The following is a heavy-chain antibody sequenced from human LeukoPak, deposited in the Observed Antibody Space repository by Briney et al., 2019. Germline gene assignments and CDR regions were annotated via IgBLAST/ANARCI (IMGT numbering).Heavy chain of an antibody. CDR2: VSAYNGNT. CDR3: ARVRTGTKLFDY. V-gene: IGHV1-18*01. Sequence: GASVKVSCKASGYTFTSYGISWVRQAPGQGLEWMGWVSAYNGNTNYAQKLQGRVTMSTDTSTSTAYMELRSLRSDDTAVYYCARVRTGTKLFDYWGQGTLVTVSS. D-gene: IGHD1-1*01. CDR1: GYTFTSYG. J-gene: IGHJ4*02.